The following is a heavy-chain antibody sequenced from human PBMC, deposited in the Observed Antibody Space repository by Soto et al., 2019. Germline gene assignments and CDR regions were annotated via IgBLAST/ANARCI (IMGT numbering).Heavy chain of an antibody. CDR2: IRSSGNTI. J-gene: IGHJ6*04. CDR1: GFTFSSYE. Sequence: SLRLSCAASGFTFSSYEMNWVRQAPGKGLEWVSYIRSSGNTIYYADSVKGRFTISRDDAKNSLYLQMNSLSAEDTAVYYCARDRGGYDSTYYYYGRDGWDRESTVTAAS. V-gene: IGHV3-48*03. CDR3: ARDRGGYDSTYYYYGRDG. D-gene: IGHD3-22*01.